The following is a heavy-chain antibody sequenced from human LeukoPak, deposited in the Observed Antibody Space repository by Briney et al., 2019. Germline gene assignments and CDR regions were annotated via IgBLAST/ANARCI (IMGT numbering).Heavy chain of an antibody. Sequence: GGSLRLSCAASGFTFDDYAMHWVRQAPGKGLEWVSLISWDGGSTYYADSVKGRFTISRDNSKNSLYLQMNSLRAEDTALYYCAKTNMATSQRGYFQHWGQGTLVTVSS. D-gene: IGHD2/OR15-2a*01. V-gene: IGHV3-43D*03. CDR3: AKTNMATSQRGYFQH. J-gene: IGHJ1*01. CDR1: GFTFDDYA. CDR2: ISWDGGST.